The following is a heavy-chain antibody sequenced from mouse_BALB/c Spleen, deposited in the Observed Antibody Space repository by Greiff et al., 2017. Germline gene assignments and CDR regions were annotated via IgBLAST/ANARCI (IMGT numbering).Heavy chain of an antibody. CDR2: IDPANGNT. Sequence: VQLQQSGAELVKPGASVKLSCTASGFNIKDTYMHWVKQRPEQGLEWIGRIDPANGNTKYDPKFQGKATITADTSSNTAYLQLSSLTSEDTAVYYCARRDGYPYYFDYGGQGTTLTVSS. V-gene: IGHV14-3*02. D-gene: IGHD2-3*01. CDR3: ARRDGYPYYFDY. CDR1: GFNIKDTY. J-gene: IGHJ2*01.